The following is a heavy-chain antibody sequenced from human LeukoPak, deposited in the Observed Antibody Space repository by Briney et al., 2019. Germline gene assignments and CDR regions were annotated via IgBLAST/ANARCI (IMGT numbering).Heavy chain of an antibody. D-gene: IGHD3-3*02. CDR1: GYTLTSYG. Sequence: ASVEVSCKASGYTLTSYGISWVRQAPGQGLEWMGWINTYNGNTKYAQKFQGRVTMTTDTSTSTAYMELRSLRSDDTAVYYCARDLVHHRLLATVYNWFDPWGQGTLVTVSS. J-gene: IGHJ5*02. V-gene: IGHV1-18*01. CDR2: INTYNGNT. CDR3: ARDLVHHRLLATVYNWFDP.